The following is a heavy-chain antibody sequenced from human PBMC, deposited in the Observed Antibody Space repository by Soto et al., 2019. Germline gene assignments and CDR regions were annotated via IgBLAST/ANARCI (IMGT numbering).Heavy chain of an antibody. Sequence: SETLSLTCTVSGGSISSYYWSWIRQPPGKGLEWIGYIYYSGSTNYNPSLKSRVTISVDTSKNQFSLKLSSVTAADTAVYYCARAKGDQRAAPPDYWGQGTLVTVSS. D-gene: IGHD6-6*01. V-gene: IGHV4-59*01. J-gene: IGHJ4*02. CDR3: ARAKGDQRAAPPDY. CDR1: GGSISSYY. CDR2: IYYSGST.